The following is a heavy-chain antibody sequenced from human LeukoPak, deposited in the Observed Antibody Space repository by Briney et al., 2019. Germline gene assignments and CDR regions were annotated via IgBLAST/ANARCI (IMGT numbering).Heavy chain of an antibody. CDR3: ATGQYCSGNRCYSGTFDI. CDR1: GGSISSYY. J-gene: IGHJ3*02. CDR2: INYSGST. Sequence: SESLSLTCTFSGGSISSYYWSWIRHPPGKGLEWIGYINYSGSTNYNPSLKSRVTMSVDTSKNQFSLKLSSVTAADTAVYYCATGQYCSGNRCYSGTFDIWGQGTMVTVSS. V-gene: IGHV4-59*01. D-gene: IGHD2-15*01.